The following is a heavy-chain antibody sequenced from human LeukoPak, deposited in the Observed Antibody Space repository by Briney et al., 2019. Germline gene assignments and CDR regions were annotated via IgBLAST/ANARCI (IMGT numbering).Heavy chain of an antibody. CDR1: GFTFSSYG. J-gene: IGHJ4*02. CDR3: AKERGNMIVVVIIDY. CDR2: IWYDGDNK. Sequence: GRSLRLSCAASGFTFSSYGMHWVRQAPGKGLEWVALIWYDGDNKYYADSVKGRFTISRDNSKNTLYLQMNSLRAEDTAVYYCAKERGNMIVVVIIDYWGQGTLVTVSS. D-gene: IGHD3-22*01. V-gene: IGHV3-33*06.